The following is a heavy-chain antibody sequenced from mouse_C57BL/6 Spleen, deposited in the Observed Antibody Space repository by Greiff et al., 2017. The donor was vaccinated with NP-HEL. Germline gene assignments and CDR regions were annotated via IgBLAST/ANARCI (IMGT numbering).Heavy chain of an antibody. CDR1: GYTFTSYG. D-gene: IGHD2-4*01. J-gene: IGHJ4*01. Sequence: QVQLKESGAELARPGASVKLSCKASGYTFTSYGISWVKQRTGQGLEWIGEIYPRSGNTYYNEKFKGKATLTADKSSSTAYMELRSLTSEDSAVYFCGRIYYDFYAMDYWGQGTSVTVSS. CDR2: IYPRSGNT. CDR3: GRIYYDFYAMDY. V-gene: IGHV1-81*01.